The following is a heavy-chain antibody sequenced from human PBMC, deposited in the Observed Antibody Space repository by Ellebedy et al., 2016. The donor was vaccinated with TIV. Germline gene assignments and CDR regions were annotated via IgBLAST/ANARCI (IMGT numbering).Heavy chain of an antibody. J-gene: IGHJ4*02. V-gene: IGHV1-69*02. CDR2: IIPILDIT. CDR1: GYTLTELS. D-gene: IGHD1-26*01. CDR3: ARWAGYSGTFQGPFDF. Sequence: AASVKVSCKVSGYTLTELSMHWVRQAPGQGLEWMGRIIPILDITNYAQRFQGRVTITADKSTTTAYMELTSLRSDDTALYYCARWAGYSGTFQGPFDFWGQGSLVTVSS.